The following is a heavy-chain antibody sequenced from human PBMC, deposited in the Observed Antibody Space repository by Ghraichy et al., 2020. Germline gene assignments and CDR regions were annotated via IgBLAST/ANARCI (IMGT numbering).Heavy chain of an antibody. CDR2: INAGNGNT. CDR1: GYTFTSYA. V-gene: IGHV1-3*01. Sequence: ASVKVSCKASGYTFTSYAMYWVRQAPGQRLEWMGWINAGNGNTKYSQKFQGRVTITRDTSASTAYMELSSLRSEDTAVYYCARDAVVVVAARGDAFDIWGQGIMVTVSS. CDR3: ARDAVVVVAARGDAFDI. D-gene: IGHD2-15*01. J-gene: IGHJ3*02.